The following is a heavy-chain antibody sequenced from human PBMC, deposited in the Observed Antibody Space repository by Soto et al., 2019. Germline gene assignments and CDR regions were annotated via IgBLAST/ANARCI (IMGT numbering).Heavy chain of an antibody. CDR3: AKDMVRGIIPTILDY. J-gene: IGHJ4*02. D-gene: IGHD3-10*01. CDR1: GFTFSSYA. Sequence: EVQLLESGGGLVQPGGSLRLACAASGFTFSSYAMSWVRQAPGQGLEWVSAIIGSGGSTYYADSVKGRFPIASDNAKYTLYLQMNSLRAEDTAVYYCAKDMVRGIIPTILDYWGQGALVSVSS. CDR2: IIGSGGST. V-gene: IGHV3-23*01.